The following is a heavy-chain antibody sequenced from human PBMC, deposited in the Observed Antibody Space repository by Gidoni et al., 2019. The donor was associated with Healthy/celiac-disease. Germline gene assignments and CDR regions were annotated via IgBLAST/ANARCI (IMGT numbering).Heavy chain of an antibody. J-gene: IGHJ4*02. V-gene: IGHV4-61*01. D-gene: IGHD6-13*01. CDR2: IYYSGST. CDR3: ARERYSSSWLHDY. CDR1: GGSVSSGSYY. Sequence: QVQLQESGPGLVKPSETLSLTCTVSGGSVSSGSYYWSWIRQPPGKGLEWIGYIYYSGSTNYNPSLKSRVTILVDTSKNQFSLKLSSVTAADTAVYYCARERYSSSWLHDYWGQGTLVTVSS.